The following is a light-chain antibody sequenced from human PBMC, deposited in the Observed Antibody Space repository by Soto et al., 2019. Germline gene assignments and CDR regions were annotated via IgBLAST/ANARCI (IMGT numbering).Light chain of an antibody. CDR1: QTVSDW. CDR3: QQYNNSSIT. CDR2: KTS. V-gene: IGKV1-5*03. Sequence: DIQMTQSPSTLSACVVDRGSVTCLASQTVSDWLAWYHQKPGKAPQPLIYKTSILESGVPSRFSGSGSGTEFTLTICSLQPDDFATYYCQQYNNSSITFGQGTRLEIK. J-gene: IGKJ5*01.